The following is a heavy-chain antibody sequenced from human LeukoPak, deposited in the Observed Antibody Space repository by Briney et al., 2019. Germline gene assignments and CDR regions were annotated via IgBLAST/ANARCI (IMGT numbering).Heavy chain of an antibody. CDR1: GDSISGYY. J-gene: IGHJ3*02. V-gene: IGHV4-4*07. CDR2: IYSSGST. Sequence: SETLSLTCNVSGDSISGYYWSWLRQPAGKRLEWIGRIYSSGSTNYNPSLKSRVTMSVETSKNQFSLRLSSVTAADTAVYYCARGGSSSSGNSFDIWGQGTMVTVSP. D-gene: IGHD6-6*01. CDR3: ARGGSSSSGNSFDI.